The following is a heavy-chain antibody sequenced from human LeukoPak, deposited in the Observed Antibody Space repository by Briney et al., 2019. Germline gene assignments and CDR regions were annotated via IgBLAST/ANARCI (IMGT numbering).Heavy chain of an antibody. CDR2: ISYDGSNK. Sequence: PGGSLRLSCAASGFTFSSYGMHWVRQAPGKGLEWVAVISYDGSNKYYADSVKGRFTISRDNSKNTLYLQMNSLRAEDTAVYYCAKGGGRSGCDYWGQGTLVIVSS. J-gene: IGHJ4*02. CDR3: AKGGGRSGCDY. D-gene: IGHD6-19*01. V-gene: IGHV3-30*18. CDR1: GFTFSSYG.